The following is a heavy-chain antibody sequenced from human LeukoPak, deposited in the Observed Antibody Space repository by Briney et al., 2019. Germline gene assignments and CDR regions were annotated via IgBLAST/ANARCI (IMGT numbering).Heavy chain of an antibody. D-gene: IGHD1-26*01. V-gene: IGHV3-53*01. CDR1: GIIVTRNY. CDR2: IERSGVK. J-gene: IGHJ5*02. CDR3: AKDYRAHPLRPNWLDP. Sequence: GGSLRLSCAASGIIVTRNYMSWVRQAPGKGLEWVSVIERSGVKNYADSVKGRLTISRDNSKNMVYLQINSLRVEDTAVYYCAKDYRAHPLRPNWLDPWGQGTLVTVSS.